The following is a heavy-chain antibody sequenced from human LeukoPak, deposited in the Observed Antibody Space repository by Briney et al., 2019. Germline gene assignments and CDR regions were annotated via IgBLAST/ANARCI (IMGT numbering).Heavy chain of an antibody. V-gene: IGHV3-23*01. CDR3: ADLATVPNSFDP. CDR2: IGGSGGNT. J-gene: IGHJ5*02. CDR1: GFSISNYA. D-gene: IGHD2-2*01. Sequence: GGSQRLSCVVSGFSISNYAMNWVRQAPGRGLEWVSGIGGSGGNTYYADSVKGRFTISRDNSKNTLYLHMSNLRAEDTAVYYCADLATVPNSFDPWGQGTPVTLSS.